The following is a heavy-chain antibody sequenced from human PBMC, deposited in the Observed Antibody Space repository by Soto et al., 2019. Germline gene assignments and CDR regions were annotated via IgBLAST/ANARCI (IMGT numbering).Heavy chain of an antibody. V-gene: IGHV3-30*18. CDR1: GFTFSSYG. J-gene: IGHJ4*02. CDR3: AKDRPATVLLWFGEFDY. CDR2: ISYDGSNK. Sequence: QVQLVESGGGVVQPGRSLRLSCAASGFTFSSYGMHWVRQAPGKGLEWVAVISYDGSNKYYADSVKGRFTISRDNSKNTLYLQMNSLRAEDTAVYYCAKDRPATVLLWFGEFDYWGQGTLVTASS. D-gene: IGHD3-10*01.